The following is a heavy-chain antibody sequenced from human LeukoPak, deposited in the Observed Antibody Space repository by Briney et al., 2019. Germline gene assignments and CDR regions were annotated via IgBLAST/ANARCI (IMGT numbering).Heavy chain of an antibody. CDR2: ISGSGGST. J-gene: IGHJ3*02. Sequence: PGGSLRLSCAASGFTFSSYWMSWVRQAPGKGLEWVSAISGSGGSTYYADSVKGRFTISRDNSKNTLYLQMNSLRAEDTAVYYCAKSLLGNYYDSSGYRASAFDIWGQGTMVTASS. V-gene: IGHV3-23*01. CDR3: AKSLLGNYYDSSGYRASAFDI. CDR1: GFTFSSYW. D-gene: IGHD3-22*01.